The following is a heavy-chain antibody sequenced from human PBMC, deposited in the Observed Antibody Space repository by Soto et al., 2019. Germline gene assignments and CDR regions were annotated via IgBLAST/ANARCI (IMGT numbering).Heavy chain of an antibody. Sequence: PSETLSLTCTVSGGNIITINYFWAWNRQPPGKGLEWIGSIFFSGSTLYNPSLKSRITISVDTSKNQFSLKLSSVTAADTAVYFCARHGGVAAVGTSNWFDPWGQGTLVTVSS. CDR3: ARHGGVAAVGTSNWFDP. CDR1: GGNIITINYF. D-gene: IGHD6-13*01. CDR2: IFFSGST. J-gene: IGHJ5*02. V-gene: IGHV4-39*01.